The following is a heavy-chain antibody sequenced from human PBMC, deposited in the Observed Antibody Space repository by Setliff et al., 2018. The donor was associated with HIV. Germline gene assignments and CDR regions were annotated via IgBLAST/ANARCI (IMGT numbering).Heavy chain of an antibody. Sequence: SETLSLTCTVSGGSISSGSYYWSWIRQPAGKGLEWIGHIYTSGSTNYNPSLKSRVTISVDTSKNQFSLKLGSVTAADTAVYYCAKRYISGAAYWGQGTLVTVSS. V-gene: IGHV4-61*09. CDR2: IYTSGST. D-gene: IGHD6-19*01. CDR3: AKRYISGAAY. J-gene: IGHJ4*02. CDR1: GGSISSGSYY.